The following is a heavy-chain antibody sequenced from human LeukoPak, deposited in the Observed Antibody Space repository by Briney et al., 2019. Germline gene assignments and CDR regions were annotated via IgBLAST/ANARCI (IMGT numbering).Heavy chain of an antibody. CDR3: ARGAWSYDS. CDR1: GGSFSGYY. V-gene: IGHV4-59*01. CDR2: IYYNVNT. D-gene: IGHD2-8*02. J-gene: IGHJ5*01. Sequence: KPSETLSLTCAVYGGSFSGYYWSWIRQPPGKGLECIGYIYYNVNTNYNPSLKSRVTMSVDTSKNQFSLRLSSVTAADTAVYYCARGAWSYDSWGQGTLVTVSS.